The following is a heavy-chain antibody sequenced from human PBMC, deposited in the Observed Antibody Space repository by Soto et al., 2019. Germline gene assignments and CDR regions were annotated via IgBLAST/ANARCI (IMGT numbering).Heavy chain of an antibody. J-gene: IGHJ4*02. Sequence: PSETLSLTCAVSGDSISNGGYSWNWIRQPPGKGLEWIGYIYHSGGTDYNPSLKSRVTITVDSSNNQFSLKLNSVTAADTAVYYCARDSRSGHYLEYWGQGTLVTVSS. CDR3: ARDSRSGHYLEY. CDR2: IYHSGGT. CDR1: GDSISNGGYS. D-gene: IGHD2-15*01. V-gene: IGHV4-30-2*01.